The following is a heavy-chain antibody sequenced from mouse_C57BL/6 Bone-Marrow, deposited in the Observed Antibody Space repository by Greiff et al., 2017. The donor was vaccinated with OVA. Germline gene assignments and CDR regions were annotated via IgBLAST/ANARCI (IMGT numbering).Heavy chain of an antibody. CDR3: ASIRGFAY. CDR1: GYTFTSYW. J-gene: IGHJ3*01. CDR2: IYPGSGST. V-gene: IGHV1-55*01. Sequence: QVQLQQPGAELVKPGASVKMSCKASGYTFTSYWITWVKQRPGQGLEWIGDIYPGSGSTNYNEKFKSKATLTAYKSSSTAYMQLSSLTSEDSAVYFCASIRGFAYWGQGTLVTVSA.